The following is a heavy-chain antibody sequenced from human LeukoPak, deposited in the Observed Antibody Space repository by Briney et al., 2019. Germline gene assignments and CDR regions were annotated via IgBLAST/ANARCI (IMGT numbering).Heavy chain of an antibody. D-gene: IGHD2-2*01. Sequence: SVKVSCKASGGTFSSYAISWVRQAPGQGLEWMGGIIPIFGTANYAQKFQGSVTITTDESTSTAYMELSSLRSEDTAVYYCARGYCSSTSCLGRAFDIWGQGTMVTVSS. J-gene: IGHJ3*02. CDR3: ARGYCSSTSCLGRAFDI. V-gene: IGHV1-69*05. CDR2: IIPIFGTA. CDR1: GGTFSSYA.